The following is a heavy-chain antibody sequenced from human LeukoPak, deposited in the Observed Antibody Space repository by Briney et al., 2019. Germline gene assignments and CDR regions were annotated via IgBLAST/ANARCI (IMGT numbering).Heavy chain of an antibody. V-gene: IGHV3-30*04. D-gene: IGHD3-10*01. CDR1: GFIFSTYA. Sequence: PGGSLRLSCTASGFIFSTYAFHWVRQAPGKGPEWMAFITYDGSNTYFADSVKGRFTLSRDNSKNALYLQMNSLRPADTAVYYCARPGGYAFDLWGQGIMVTVSS. CDR2: ITYDGSNT. J-gene: IGHJ3*01. CDR3: ARPGGYAFDL.